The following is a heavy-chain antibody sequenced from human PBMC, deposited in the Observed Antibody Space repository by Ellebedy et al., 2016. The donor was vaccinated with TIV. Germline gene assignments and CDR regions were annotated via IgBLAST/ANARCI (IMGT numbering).Heavy chain of an antibody. J-gene: IGHJ6*02. V-gene: IGHV3-23*01. CDR3: ARWDAMDV. CDR2: ITESGGNT. Sequence: PGGSLRLSCAASGLTFSSHSMSWVRQAPGKGLEWVSSITESGGNTYYADSVKGRFTISRDNSKDTLFLQMNSLRVEDTAVYYCARWDAMDVWGQGTTVTVSS. CDR1: GLTFSSHS. D-gene: IGHD5-24*01.